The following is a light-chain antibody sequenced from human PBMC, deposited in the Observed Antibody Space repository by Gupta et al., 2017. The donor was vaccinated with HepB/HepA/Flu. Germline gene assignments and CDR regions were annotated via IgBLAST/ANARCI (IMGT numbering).Light chain of an antibody. CDR3: QVWDTGSDHVV. V-gene: IGLV3-21*04. Sequence: SSVLTQPPSLSVAPGETARITCGGNNIGSKSVNWYQQKPGQAPVLVIQFDGDRPSGIPERFSGSNYGNTATLSFSGVEAGDEADYYCQVWDTGSDHVVFGGGTKLTVL. CDR1: NIGSKS. CDR2: FDG. J-gene: IGLJ2*01.